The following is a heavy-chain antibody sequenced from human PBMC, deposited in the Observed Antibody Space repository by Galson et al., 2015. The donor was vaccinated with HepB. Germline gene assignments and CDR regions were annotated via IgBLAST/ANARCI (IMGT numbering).Heavy chain of an antibody. D-gene: IGHD3-3*01. Sequence: SLRLSCAASGFTFSNFAMTWVRQAPGKGLEWVSVISTTGTHTYYADSVKGRFTISRDNSKNTVYLQMNGLRAEDTAVYYCVKTFRITIFGVPHPTDEWVWGQGALVTVSS. V-gene: IGHV3-23*01. J-gene: IGHJ4*02. CDR3: VKTFRITIFGVPHPTDEWV. CDR1: GFTFSNFA. CDR2: ISTTGTHT.